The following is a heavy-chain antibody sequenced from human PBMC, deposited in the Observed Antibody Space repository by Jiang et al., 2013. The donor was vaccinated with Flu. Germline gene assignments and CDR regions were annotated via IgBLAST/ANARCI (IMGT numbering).Heavy chain of an antibody. Sequence: KPTQTLTLTCTFSGFSLSTSGVGVGWIRQPPGKALEWLALIYWDDDKRYSLSLKSRLTITKDTSKNQVVLTMTNMDPVDTATYYCAHRPFIAAAGDWYFDLWGRGTLVTVSS. CDR2: IYWDDDK. J-gene: IGHJ2*01. D-gene: IGHD6-13*01. CDR1: GFSLSTSGVG. CDR3: AHRPFIAAAGDWYFDL. V-gene: IGHV2-5*02.